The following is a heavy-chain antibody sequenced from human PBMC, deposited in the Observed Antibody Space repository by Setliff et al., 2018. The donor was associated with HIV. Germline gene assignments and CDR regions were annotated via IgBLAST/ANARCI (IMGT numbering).Heavy chain of an antibody. CDR3: ARPGGSYGDYGWYLRF. Sequence: EASVKVSCKASGGTFSSYAFNWVRQAPGQGLEWMGGIIPIFGTANYAQKFQGRLTMTTDTSTSTAYMELRSLRSDDTAMYYCARPGGSYGDYGWYLRFWGQGTLVTVSS. V-gene: IGHV1-69*05. CDR2: IIPIFGTA. J-gene: IGHJ4*02. D-gene: IGHD4-17*01. CDR1: GGTFSSYA.